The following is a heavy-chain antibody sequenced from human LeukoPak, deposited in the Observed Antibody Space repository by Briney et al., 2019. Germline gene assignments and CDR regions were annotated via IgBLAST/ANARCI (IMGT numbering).Heavy chain of an antibody. D-gene: IGHD3-3*01. V-gene: IGHV3-7*01. CDR2: IKHDGSEK. Sequence: TGGPLRLSCAASGFTFSSYWMNWARQAPGKGLEWVASIKHDGSEKYYVDSVRGRFTISRDNTKNLLYLQMSSLRAEDTAVYYCATDRGWRTSGYYLYYFEYWGQGTLVTFSS. J-gene: IGHJ4*02. CDR1: GFTFSSYW. CDR3: ATDRGWRTSGYYLYYFEY.